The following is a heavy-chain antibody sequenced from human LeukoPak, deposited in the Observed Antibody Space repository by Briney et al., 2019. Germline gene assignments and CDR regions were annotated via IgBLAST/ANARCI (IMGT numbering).Heavy chain of an antibody. CDR3: ARDFWGAYRVDFFDY. D-gene: IGHD3-3*01. J-gene: IGHJ4*02. CDR1: GFTFSNYW. Sequence: GGSLRLSCAASGFTFSNYWMSWVRRAPGKGLEWVANIKQDGSETYYVDSVRGRFTISRDNARNSLYLKMNSLRAEDTAVYYCARDFWGAYRVDFFDYWGQGTLVTVSS. CDR2: IKQDGSET. V-gene: IGHV3-7*01.